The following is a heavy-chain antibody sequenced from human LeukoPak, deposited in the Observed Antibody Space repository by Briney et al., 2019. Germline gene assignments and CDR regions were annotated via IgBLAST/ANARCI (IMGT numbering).Heavy chain of an antibody. CDR3: ATIVGATMVIRN. CDR2: IYTGGST. Sequence: SQTLSLTCTVSGGSISSGSYYWSWIRQPAGKGLEWIGRIYTGGSTNYNPSLKSRVTISVDTSKNQFSLKLSSVTAADTAVYYCATIVGATMVIRNWGQGTLVTVSS. CDR1: GGSISSGSYY. V-gene: IGHV4-61*02. J-gene: IGHJ4*02. D-gene: IGHD1-26*01.